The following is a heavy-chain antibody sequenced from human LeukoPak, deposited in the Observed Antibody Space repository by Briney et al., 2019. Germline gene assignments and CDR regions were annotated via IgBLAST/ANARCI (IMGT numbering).Heavy chain of an antibody. CDR1: GFTFRSYG. D-gene: IGHD3-22*01. CDR2: ISYDGSNE. J-gene: IGHJ4*02. Sequence: GGSLRPSCAASGFTFRSYGMHWVRQAPGKGLEWVAVISYDGSNEYYVDSVKGRFTISRDNSKNTLYLQMNSLRAEDTAVYYCANPRYDSSGYYYVDWGQGTLVTVSS. V-gene: IGHV3-30*18. CDR3: ANPRYDSSGYYYVD.